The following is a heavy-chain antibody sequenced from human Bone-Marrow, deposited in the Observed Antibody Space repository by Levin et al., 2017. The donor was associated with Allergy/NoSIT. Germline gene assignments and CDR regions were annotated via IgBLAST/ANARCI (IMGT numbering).Heavy chain of an antibody. D-gene: IGHD6-13*01. V-gene: IGHV3-30*18. CDR1: GFTFKSYG. CDR3: AKETGYASRRDFDY. J-gene: IGHJ4*02. CDR2: ISYDGTSL. Sequence: GESLKISCAASGFTFKSYGMHWVRQAPGKGLEWVSVISYDGTSLYYADSVQGRFSISRDNSKNTVYLQMNWLRADDTAVYYCAKETGYASRRDFDYWGQGTLVTVSS.